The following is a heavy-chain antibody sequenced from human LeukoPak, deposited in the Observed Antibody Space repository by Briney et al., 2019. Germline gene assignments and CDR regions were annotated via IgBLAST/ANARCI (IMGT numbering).Heavy chain of an antibody. V-gene: IGHV4-28*01. J-gene: IGHJ4*02. CDR3: ARKENVYYYFDY. Sequence: SETLSLTCAVSGYSITSSSWWGWIRQPPGKVLEWIRYIYHSGTTYYNPSLQSRVTMSVDTSKNQFSLKLSSVTAVDTAVYYCARKENVYYYFDYWGQGTLVTVSS. D-gene: IGHD3-10*01. CDR1: GYSITSSSW. CDR2: IYHSGTT.